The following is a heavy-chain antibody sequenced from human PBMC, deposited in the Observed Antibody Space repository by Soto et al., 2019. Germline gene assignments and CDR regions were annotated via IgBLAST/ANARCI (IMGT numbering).Heavy chain of an antibody. J-gene: IGHJ3*02. Sequence: PSETLSLTCAVASGSIRCSNWWSWVRQPPGKGLEWIGEIYHSGSTNYNPSLKSRVTISVDKSKNQYSLKLSSVTAADTAVYYCARDPRHYDILTGYDPIGAFDIWGQGTMVTVSS. CDR1: SGSIRCSNW. CDR2: IYHSGST. CDR3: ARDPRHYDILTGYDPIGAFDI. V-gene: IGHV4-4*02. D-gene: IGHD3-9*01.